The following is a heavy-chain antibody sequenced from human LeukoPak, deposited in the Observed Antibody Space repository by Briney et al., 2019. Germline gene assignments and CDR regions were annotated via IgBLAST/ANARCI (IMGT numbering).Heavy chain of an antibody. V-gene: IGHV3-74*01. J-gene: IGHJ4*02. D-gene: IGHD2-2*01. CDR1: GFTFSSYW. Sequence: PGGSLRLSCAASGFTFSSYWMHWVRQAPGKGLMWVSRINTDGSSTIYADSVKGRFTISRDNAKNTVYLQMNSLRAEDMAVYYCAGGTFYQDYWGQGALVTVSS. CDR2: INTDGSST. CDR3: AGGTFYQDY.